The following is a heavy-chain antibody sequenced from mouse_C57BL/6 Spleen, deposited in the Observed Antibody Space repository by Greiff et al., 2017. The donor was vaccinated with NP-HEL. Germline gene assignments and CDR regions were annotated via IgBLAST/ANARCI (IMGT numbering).Heavy chain of an antibody. CDR3: ARSDSSGPAWFAY. V-gene: IGHV1-7*01. D-gene: IGHD3-2*02. CDR2: INPSSGYT. CDR1: GYTFTSYW. Sequence: QVQLKQSGAELAKPGASVKLSCKASGYTFTSYWMHWVKQRPGQGLEWIGYINPSSGYTKYNQKFKDKATLTADKSSSTAYMQLSSLTYEDSAVYYCARSDSSGPAWFAYWGQGTLVTVSA. J-gene: IGHJ3*01.